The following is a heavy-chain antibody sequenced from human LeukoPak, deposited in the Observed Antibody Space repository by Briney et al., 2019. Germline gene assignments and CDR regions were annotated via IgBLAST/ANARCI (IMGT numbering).Heavy chain of an antibody. D-gene: IGHD3-16*01. Sequence: GGSLRLSCAASGFTFSSYGMHWVRQAPGKGPEWVAVISYDGSNKYYPDSVKGRFTISRDNSKNTLYLQMNSLRPEDTAVYYCAKEGAWGNWYFDLWGRGTLVTVSS. CDR2: ISYDGSNK. J-gene: IGHJ2*01. CDR3: AKEGAWGNWYFDL. V-gene: IGHV3-30*18. CDR1: GFTFSSYG.